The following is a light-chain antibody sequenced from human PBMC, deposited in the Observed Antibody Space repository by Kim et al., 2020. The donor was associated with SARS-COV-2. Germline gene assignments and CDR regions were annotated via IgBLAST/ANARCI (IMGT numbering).Light chain of an antibody. CDR3: NSYAGNNIVV. CDR2: VVN. CDR1: SSDY. V-gene: IGLV2-8*01. J-gene: IGLJ2*01. Sequence: QSVVTQPPSASGFPEQSVTISCTETSSDYVSWYQHHPGKAPKLIIYVVNKRPSGVPARFSGSKSGKTAFLTVSGIQADDEADYYCNSYAGNNIVVFGGGTQLTVL.